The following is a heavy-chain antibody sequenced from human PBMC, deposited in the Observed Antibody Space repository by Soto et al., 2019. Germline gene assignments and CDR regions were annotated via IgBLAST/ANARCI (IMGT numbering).Heavy chain of an antibody. J-gene: IGHJ6*02. CDR1: GGSISSYY. CDR2: IYYSGST. D-gene: IGHD3-3*01. V-gene: IGHV4-59*01. Sequence: SETLSLTCSVSGGSISSYYWSWIRQPPGKGLEWIGYIYYSGSTNYNPSLKSRVTISVDTSKNQFSLKLSSVTAADTAVYYCARGMYYDFWSGYYSPGYYYYGMDVWGQGTTVTVSS. CDR3: ARGMYYDFWSGYYSPGYYYYGMDV.